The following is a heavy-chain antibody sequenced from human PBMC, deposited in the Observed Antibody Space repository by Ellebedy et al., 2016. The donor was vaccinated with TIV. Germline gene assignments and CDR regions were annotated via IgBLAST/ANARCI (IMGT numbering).Heavy chain of an antibody. D-gene: IGHD4/OR15-4a*01. CDR3: TRGRGGAYYH. J-gene: IGHJ1*01. Sequence: ASVKVSCKASGYTFTCYGINWVRQAPGQGLEWMGWISTRTGNTSHAQNVRDRVAMTTDASTNTAYLELRSLTSDDTAVYYCTRGRGGAYYHWGQGTLVIVSS. V-gene: IGHV1-18*01. CDR2: ISTRTGNT. CDR1: GYTFTCYG.